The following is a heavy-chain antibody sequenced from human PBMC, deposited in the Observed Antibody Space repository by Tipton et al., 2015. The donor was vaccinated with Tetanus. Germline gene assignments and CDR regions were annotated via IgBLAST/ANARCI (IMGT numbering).Heavy chain of an antibody. J-gene: IGHJ5*02. Sequence: TLSLTCSVSGDSGSRHYWSWIRQAPGKGLEWIGEINHSGNTNHNPSLKSRVTLSIDTSKNQFSLKLNSVTAADTAMYYCARGSDIVVVPGVTRADWFDPWGQGTLVTVSS. V-gene: IGHV4-34*01. CDR3: ARGSDIVVVPGVTRADWFDP. D-gene: IGHD2-2*01. CDR1: GDSGSRHY. CDR2: INHSGNT.